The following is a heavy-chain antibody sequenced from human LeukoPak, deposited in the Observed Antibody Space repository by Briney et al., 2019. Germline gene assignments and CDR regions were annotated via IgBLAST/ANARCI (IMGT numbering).Heavy chain of an antibody. D-gene: IGHD2-21*02. CDR1: GFTFSSYS. V-gene: IGHV3-21*01. CDR2: ISSSSSYI. CDR3: ARQGDSSVSRANYYYYGMDV. J-gene: IGHJ6*02. Sequence: GGSLRLSCAASGFTFSSYSMNWVRQAPGKGLVWVSSISSSSSYIYYADSVKGRFTISRDNAKNSLYLQMNSLRAEDTAVYYCARQGDSSVSRANYYYYGMDVWGQGTTVTVSS.